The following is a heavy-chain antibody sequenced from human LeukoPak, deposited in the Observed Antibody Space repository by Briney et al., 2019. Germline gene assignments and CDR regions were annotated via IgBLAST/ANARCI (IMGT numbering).Heavy chain of an antibody. CDR3: AKSYEVVPAAIGH. V-gene: IGHV3-30*18. D-gene: IGHD2-2*01. CDR1: GFTSSSCG. Sequence: PGRSLRLSCAASGFTSSSCGMHWVRQAPGKGLEWVAVISYDGSNKYYADSVKGRFTISRDNSKNTLYLQMNSLRAEDTAVYYCAKSYEVVPAAIGHWGQGTLVTVSS. CDR2: ISYDGSNK. J-gene: IGHJ4*02.